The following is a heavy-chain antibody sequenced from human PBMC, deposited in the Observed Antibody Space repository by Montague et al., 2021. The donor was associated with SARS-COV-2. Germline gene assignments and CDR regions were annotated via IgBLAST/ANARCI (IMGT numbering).Heavy chain of an antibody. CDR3: ARRESGWSDAFDI. CDR1: GGSISRSSYY. CDR2: IHYSGTT. J-gene: IGHJ3*02. Sequence: SETLSLTCSVSGGSISRSSYYWDWIRQPPGRGLEWIGSIHYSGTTYYNPSLESRVTISVDTSNNQFSVKLTSVTAADTAVYFCARRESGWSDAFDIWGRGTMVTVSS. V-gene: IGHV4-39*01. D-gene: IGHD6-19*01.